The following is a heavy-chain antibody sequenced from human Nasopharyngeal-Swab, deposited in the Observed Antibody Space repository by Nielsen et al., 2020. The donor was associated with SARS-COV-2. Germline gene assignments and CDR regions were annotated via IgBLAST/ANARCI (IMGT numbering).Heavy chain of an antibody. CDR2: IWYDGSNK. CDR1: GFTFSSYS. V-gene: IGHV3-33*01. D-gene: IGHD6-19*01. J-gene: IGHJ4*02. Sequence: GESLKISCAASGFTFSSYSMHWVRQAPGKGLEWVAVIWYDGSNKYYADSVKGRFTISRDNSKNTLYLQMNSLRAEDTAVYYCARERGAIAVAGNFDYWGQGTLVTVSS. CDR3: ARERGAIAVAGNFDY.